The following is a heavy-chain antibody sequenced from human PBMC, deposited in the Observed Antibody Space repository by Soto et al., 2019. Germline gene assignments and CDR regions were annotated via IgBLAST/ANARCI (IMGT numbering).Heavy chain of an antibody. Sequence: QVQLVQSGAEVKKPGSSVKVSCKASGGTFSSYAISWVRQAPGQGLEWMGGIIPIFGTANYAQKFQGRVTITADESTSTAYMELSSLRSEDTAVYYCGRLALAVAGTDYGMDVWGQGTTVTVSS. V-gene: IGHV1-69*01. D-gene: IGHD6-19*01. CDR2: IIPIFGTA. J-gene: IGHJ6*02. CDR1: GGTFSSYA. CDR3: GRLALAVAGTDYGMDV.